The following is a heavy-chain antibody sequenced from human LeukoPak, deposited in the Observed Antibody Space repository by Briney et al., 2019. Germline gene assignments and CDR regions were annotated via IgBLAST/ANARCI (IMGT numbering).Heavy chain of an antibody. D-gene: IGHD5-24*01. J-gene: IGHJ4*02. V-gene: IGHV4-34*01. CDR1: GGSFSGYY. Sequence: NPSETLSLTCAVYGGSFSGYYWSWIRQPPGKGLEWIGEINHSGSTNYNPSLKSRVTISVDTSKNQFSLKLSSVTAADTAVYYCARGDGYKRIDYWGQGTLVTVSS. CDR3: ARGDGYKRIDY. CDR2: INHSGST.